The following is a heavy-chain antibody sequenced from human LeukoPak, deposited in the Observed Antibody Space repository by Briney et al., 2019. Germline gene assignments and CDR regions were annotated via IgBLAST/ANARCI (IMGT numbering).Heavy chain of an antibody. J-gene: IGHJ3*01. V-gene: IGHV3-21*01. Sequence: GGSLRLSCAASGFTFSSYSMNWVRQAPGRGLEWVSSISSSSSYIYYAHSVRGRFTISRDNAKHSLYLQMNSLRAEDTAVYYGAREGSRGHVFDVWGQGTMVTVPS. CDR2: ISSSSSYI. D-gene: IGHD2-2*01. CDR1: GFTFSSYS. CDR3: AREGSRGHVFDV.